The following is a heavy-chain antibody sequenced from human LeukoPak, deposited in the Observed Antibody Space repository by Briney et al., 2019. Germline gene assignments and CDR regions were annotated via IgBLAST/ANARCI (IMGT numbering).Heavy chain of an antibody. CDR2: IYYSGST. J-gene: IGHJ5*02. Sequence: PSETLSLTCAIYGGSFSGYYWSWIRQPPGRGLEWIGEIYYSGSTNYNPSLKSRVTISVDTSKNHFSMKLNSVTAEDTAVYYCARDYDVLTAYPPTQLFDPWGQGTLVTVSS. CDR1: GGSFSGYY. V-gene: IGHV4-34*01. CDR3: ARDYDVLTAYPPTQLFDP. D-gene: IGHD3-9*01.